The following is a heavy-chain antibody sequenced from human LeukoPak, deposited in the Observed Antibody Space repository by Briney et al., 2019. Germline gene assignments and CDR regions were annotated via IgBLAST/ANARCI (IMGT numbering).Heavy chain of an antibody. J-gene: IGHJ4*02. Sequence: SVKVSCKASGGTFSSYAISWVRQAPGQGLEWMGGIIPVFGTANYAQKFQGRVTITADESTSTAYMELSSLRSEDAAVYYCASPSSQLDHPYYFDYWGQGTLVTVSS. CDR2: IIPVFGTA. V-gene: IGHV1-69*13. CDR3: ASPSSQLDHPYYFDY. CDR1: GGTFSSYA. D-gene: IGHD6-6*01.